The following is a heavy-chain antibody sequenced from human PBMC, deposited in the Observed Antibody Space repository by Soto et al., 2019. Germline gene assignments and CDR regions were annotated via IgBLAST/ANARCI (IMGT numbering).Heavy chain of an antibody. CDR3: ARPYGDYPYYYYYMDV. CDR2: IKQDGSEK. Sequence: EVQLVESGGGLVQPGGSLRLSCAASGFTFSSYWMSWVRQAPGKGLEWVANIKQDGSEKYYVDSVKGRFTISRDNAKNSLYLQMNSLRAEDTAVYYCARPYGDYPYYYYYMDVWGKGTTVTVSS. J-gene: IGHJ6*03. D-gene: IGHD4-17*01. CDR1: GFTFSSYW. V-gene: IGHV3-7*01.